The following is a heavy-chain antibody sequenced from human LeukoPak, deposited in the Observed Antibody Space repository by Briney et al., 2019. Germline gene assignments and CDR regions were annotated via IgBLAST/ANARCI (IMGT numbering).Heavy chain of an antibody. J-gene: IGHJ4*02. CDR1: GFTFSSYS. D-gene: IGHD3-10*01. V-gene: IGHV3-21*01. CDR3: ARARGSNGYYFDY. CDR2: ISSSSSYI. Sequence: PGGSLRLSCAASGFTFSSYSMNWVRQAPGKGLEWVSSISSSSSYIYYADSVKGRFTISRDNAKNSLYLQMNSLRAEDTAVYYCARARGSNGYYFDYWGQGTLVTVSS.